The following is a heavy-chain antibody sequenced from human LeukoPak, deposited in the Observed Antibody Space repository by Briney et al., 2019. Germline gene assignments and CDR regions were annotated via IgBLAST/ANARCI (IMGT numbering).Heavy chain of an antibody. D-gene: IGHD3-22*01. V-gene: IGHV1-18*01. CDR3: ARGGDYYDSSGTPDAFDI. Sequence: GASVKVSCKASGYTFTSYGISWVRQAPGQGLEWMGWISAYNGNTNYAQKLQGRVTMTTDISTSTAYMELRSLRSGDTAVYYCARGGDYYDSSGTPDAFDIWGQGTMVTVSS. CDR1: GYTFTSYG. CDR2: ISAYNGNT. J-gene: IGHJ3*02.